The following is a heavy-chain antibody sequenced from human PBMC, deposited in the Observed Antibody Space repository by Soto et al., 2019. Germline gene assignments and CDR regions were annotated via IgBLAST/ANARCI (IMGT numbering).Heavy chain of an antibody. J-gene: IGHJ4*02. CDR1: GGTFSSYA. D-gene: IGHD2-21*01. CDR2: INPNSGGT. V-gene: IGHV1-2*04. CDR3: ARVSYYCGGDCYDY. Sequence: ASVKVSCKASGGTFSSYAISWVRQAPGQGLEWMGWINPNSGGTNYAQKFQGWVTMTRDTSISTAYMELSRLRSDDTAVYYCARVSYYCGGDCYDYWGQGTLVTVSS.